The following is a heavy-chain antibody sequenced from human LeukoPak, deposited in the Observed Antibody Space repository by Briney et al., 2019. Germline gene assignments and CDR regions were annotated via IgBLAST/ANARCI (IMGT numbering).Heavy chain of an antibody. CDR2: MYYSGST. V-gene: IGHV4-39*01. CDR3: ATTVTTRYYFDS. J-gene: IGHJ4*02. CDR1: GGSITTSRHY. D-gene: IGHD4-17*01. Sequence: SETLSLTCTVSGGSITTSRHYWGWIRQPPGKGLEWIGSMYYSGSTYYNPSLKSRVTISVDTYKSRFSLKLTSVTAADTAVYYCATTVTTRYYFDSWGQGTLVTVST.